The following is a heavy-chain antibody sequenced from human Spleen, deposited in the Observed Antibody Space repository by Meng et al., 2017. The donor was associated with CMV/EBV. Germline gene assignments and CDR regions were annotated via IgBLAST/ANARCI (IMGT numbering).Heavy chain of an antibody. J-gene: IGHJ3*02. CDR1: GFTFSSYS. D-gene: IGHD3-3*01. Sequence: GGSLRLSCAASGFTFSSYSMNWVRQAPGKGLEWVSSISSSSSYIDYADSVKGRFTISRDNAKNSLYLQMNSLRAEDTAVYYCATCPSITIFGVVIDNAFDIWGQGTMVTVSS. CDR2: ISSSSSYI. V-gene: IGHV3-21*01. CDR3: ATCPSITIFGVVIDNAFDI.